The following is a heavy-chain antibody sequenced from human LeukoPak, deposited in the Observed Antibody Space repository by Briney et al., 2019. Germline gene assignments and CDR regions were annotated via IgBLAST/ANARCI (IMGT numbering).Heavy chain of an antibody. J-gene: IGHJ4*02. CDR1: GGSISSGSYY. D-gene: IGHD3-22*01. CDR2: IYTSGST. Sequence: SQTLSLTCTVSGGSISSGSYYWSWIRQPAGKGLEWIGRIYTSGSTNYNPSLKSRVTISVDTSKNQFSLKLSSVTAADTAVYYCARELYYDSSGHYFSFDYWGQGTLVTVSS. CDR3: ARELYYDSSGHYFSFDY. V-gene: IGHV4-61*02.